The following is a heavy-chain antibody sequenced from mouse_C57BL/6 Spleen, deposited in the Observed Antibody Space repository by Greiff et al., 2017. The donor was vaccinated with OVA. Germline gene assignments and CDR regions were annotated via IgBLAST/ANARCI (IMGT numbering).Heavy chain of an antibody. CDR3: TREGITIDY. D-gene: IGHD2-4*01. CDR2: IDPETGGT. Sequence: QVQLKESGAELVRPGASVTLSCKASGYTFTDYEMHWVKQTPVHGLEWIGAIDPETGGTAYNQKFKGKAILTADKSSSTAYMELRSLTSEDSAVYYCTREGITIDYWGQGTTLTVSS. CDR1: GYTFTDYE. V-gene: IGHV1-15*01. J-gene: IGHJ2*01.